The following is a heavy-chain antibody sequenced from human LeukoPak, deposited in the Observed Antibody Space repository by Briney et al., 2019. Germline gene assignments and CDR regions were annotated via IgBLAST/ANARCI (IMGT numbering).Heavy chain of an antibody. CDR1: GGSISGYY. CDR3: AREGARWEPSFSAFDI. V-gene: IGHV4-59*01. D-gene: IGHD1-26*01. J-gene: IGHJ3*02. Sequence: SETLSLTCTVSGGSISGYYWSWIRQPPGKGLEWIGYIYYSGSTSYNPSLKSRVTTSVDTSKNQFSLRLSSVTAADTAVYHCAREGARWEPSFSAFDIWGQGTMVTVSS. CDR2: IYYSGST.